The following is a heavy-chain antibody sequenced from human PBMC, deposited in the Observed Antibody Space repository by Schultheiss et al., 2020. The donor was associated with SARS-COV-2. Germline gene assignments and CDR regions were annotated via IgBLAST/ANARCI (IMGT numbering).Heavy chain of an antibody. J-gene: IGHJ5*02. CDR1: GYTLTELS. CDR2: FDPEDGET. CDR3: ASRWYYDSSGYYYDWFDP. V-gene: IGHV1-24*01. D-gene: IGHD3-22*01. Sequence: ASVKVSCKVSGYTLTELSMHWVRQAPGKGLEWMGGFDPEDGETIYAQKFQGRVTITRDTSASTAYMELSSLRSEDTAVYYCASRWYYDSSGYYYDWFDPWGQGTLVTVSS.